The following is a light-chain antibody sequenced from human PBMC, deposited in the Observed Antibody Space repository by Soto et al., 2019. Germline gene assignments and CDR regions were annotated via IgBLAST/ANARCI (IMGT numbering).Light chain of an antibody. Sequence: EIVLTQSPATLSLSPGEGATLSCRASQSVSSIYLAWYQQKPGQAPRLLIYDASTRSTGLPDRFRGSGSGTDFTLNISRVEPEDFAVYFCQQYGYSSSWTFGQGTKVDIK. CDR2: DAS. CDR3: QQYGYSSSWT. V-gene: IGKV3-20*01. CDR1: QSVSSIY. J-gene: IGKJ1*01.